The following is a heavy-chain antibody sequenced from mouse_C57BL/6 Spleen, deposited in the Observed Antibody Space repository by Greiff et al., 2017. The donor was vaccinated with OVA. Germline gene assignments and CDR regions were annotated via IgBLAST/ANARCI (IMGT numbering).Heavy chain of an antibody. CDR1: GYSFTGYF. CDR3: ARGGNDYDRFAY. Sequence: EVQLQQSGPELVKPGDSVKISCKASGYSFTGYFMNWVMQSHGKSLEWIGRINPYNGDTFYNQKFKGKATLTVDKSSSTAHMELRSLTSEDSAVYYCARGGNDYDRFAYWGQGTLVTVSA. D-gene: IGHD2-4*01. CDR2: INPYNGDT. J-gene: IGHJ3*01. V-gene: IGHV1-20*01.